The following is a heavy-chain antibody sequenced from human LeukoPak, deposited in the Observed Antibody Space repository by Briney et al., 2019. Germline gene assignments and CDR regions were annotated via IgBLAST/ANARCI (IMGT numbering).Heavy chain of an antibody. CDR3: VKGDVEMAIRWFDP. CDR2: IYSGGST. Sequence: PGGSLRLSCAASGFTVSSNYMSWVRQAPGKGLEWVSVIYSGGSTYYADSVKGRFTISRDNSKNTLYLQMSSLRAEDTAVYYCVKGDVEMAIRWFDPWGQGTLVTVSS. V-gene: IGHV3-66*01. CDR1: GFTVSSNY. J-gene: IGHJ5*02. D-gene: IGHD5-24*01.